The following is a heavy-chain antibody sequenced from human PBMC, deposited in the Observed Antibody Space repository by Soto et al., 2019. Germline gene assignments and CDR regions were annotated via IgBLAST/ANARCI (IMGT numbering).Heavy chain of an antibody. CDR2: IYYSGST. CDR3: ARVSSGWYDAFDI. J-gene: IGHJ3*02. CDR1: GGSISSYC. Sequence: QVQLQESGPGLVKPSETLPLTCTVSGGSISSYCWSWIRQPPGKGLEWIGYIYYSGSTNYNPSLKSRVTISVDTSKNQFSLKLSSVTAADTAVYYCARVSSGWYDAFDIWGQGTMVTVSS. V-gene: IGHV4-59*01. D-gene: IGHD6-19*01.